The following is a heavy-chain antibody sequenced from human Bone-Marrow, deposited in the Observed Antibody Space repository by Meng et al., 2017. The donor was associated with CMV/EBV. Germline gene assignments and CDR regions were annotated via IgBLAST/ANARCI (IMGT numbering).Heavy chain of an antibody. V-gene: IGHV1-2*02. CDR2: INPNSGGT. J-gene: IGHJ5*02. Sequence: ASVKVSCKASGYSFTGYYMHWVRQAPGQGLEWMGWINPNSGGTSYAQKFQGRVTMTRDTSTSTVYMELSSLRSEDTAVYYCARESSTNWFVPWGQGTLVTVSS. CDR1: GYSFTGYY. D-gene: IGHD6-6*01. CDR3: ARESSTNWFVP.